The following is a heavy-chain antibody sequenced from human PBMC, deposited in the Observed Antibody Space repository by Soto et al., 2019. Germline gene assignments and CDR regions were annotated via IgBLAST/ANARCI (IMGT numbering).Heavy chain of an antibody. D-gene: IGHD1-1*01. CDR3: ARDGTRADW. V-gene: IGHV3-48*03. J-gene: IGHJ4*02. CDR1: GFTFRNYE. CDR2: ISSSGITT. Sequence: EVQLVESGGGFVQPGGSLRLSCAASGFTFRNYEMNWVRKAPGKGLEWISYISSSGITTYYSDFAAGRFTITRDNAKESLYLHLSSRRVEDTAVYYCARDGTRADWWGLGTQVTVSS.